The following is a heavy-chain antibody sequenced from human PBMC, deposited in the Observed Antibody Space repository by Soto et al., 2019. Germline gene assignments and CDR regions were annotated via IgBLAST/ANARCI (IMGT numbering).Heavy chain of an antibody. Sequence: ASVKVSCKASGYTFTGYYMHWVRQAPGQRLEWMGWINAGNGNTKYSQKFQGRVTITRDTSASTAYMELSSLRSEDTAVYYCAREGPFYNWNSVEYFQHWGQGTLVPVSS. CDR3: AREGPFYNWNSVEYFQH. J-gene: IGHJ1*01. CDR2: INAGNGNT. V-gene: IGHV1-3*01. CDR1: GYTFTGYY. D-gene: IGHD1-7*01.